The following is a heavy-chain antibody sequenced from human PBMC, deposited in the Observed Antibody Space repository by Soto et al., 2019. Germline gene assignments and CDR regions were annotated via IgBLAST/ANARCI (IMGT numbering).Heavy chain of an antibody. Sequence: GGSLRLSCTASGFTFSSYAMNWVRQAPGKGLEWVSATTGSGGVTYYADSVKGRFTISRDNSKNTLYLQMNSLRAEDTAVYYCVKSFDYGILTGYTSYFDYWGQGTLVTVSS. CDR1: GFTFSSYA. J-gene: IGHJ4*02. CDR2: TTGSGGVT. V-gene: IGHV3-23*01. CDR3: VKSFDYGILTGYTSYFDY. D-gene: IGHD3-9*01.